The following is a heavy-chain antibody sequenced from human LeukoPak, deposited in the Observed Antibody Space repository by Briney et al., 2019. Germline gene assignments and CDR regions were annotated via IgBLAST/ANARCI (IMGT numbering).Heavy chain of an antibody. CDR3: AKDLSTVFDALNI. D-gene: IGHD4-17*01. V-gene: IGHV3-43*02. Sequence: PGGSLRLSCAASRFTFHDYAMHWVRQAPGKGLEWVSLISGDGDTTYYAASVKGRFTISRDNKKNFLYLQMNNLGTEDTALFYCAKDLSTVFDALNIWGQGTLVTVSS. J-gene: IGHJ3*02. CDR1: RFTFHDYA. CDR2: ISGDGDTT.